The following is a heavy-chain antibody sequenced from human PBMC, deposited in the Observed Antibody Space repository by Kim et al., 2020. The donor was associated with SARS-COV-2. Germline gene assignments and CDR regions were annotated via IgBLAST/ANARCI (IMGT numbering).Heavy chain of an antibody. Sequence: SETLSLTCTVSGGSISSYYWSWIRQPAGKGLEWIGRIYTSGSTNYNPSLKSRVTMSVDTSKNQFSLKLSSVTAADTAVYYCARGIAAAGTGYWFDSWGQGTLVTVSS. V-gene: IGHV4-4*07. D-gene: IGHD6-13*01. CDR3: ARGIAAAGTGYWFDS. CDR2: IYTSGST. J-gene: IGHJ5*01. CDR1: GGSISSYY.